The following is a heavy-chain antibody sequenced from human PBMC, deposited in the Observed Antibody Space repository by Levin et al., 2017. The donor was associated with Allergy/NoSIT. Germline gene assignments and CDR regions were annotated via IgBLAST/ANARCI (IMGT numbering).Heavy chain of an antibody. D-gene: IGHD1-1*01. Sequence: SETLSLTCAVSGVSISSRNWWSWVRQPPGKGLEWIGEIYHSGSTNYNPSLKSRVTISADKSKNHFSLNLSSVTAADTAVYYCARVRGPTGTTKTFDIWGQGTMVTVSS. CDR3: ARVRGPTGTTKTFDI. CDR2: IYHSGST. CDR1: GVSISSRNW. J-gene: IGHJ3*02. V-gene: IGHV4-4*02.